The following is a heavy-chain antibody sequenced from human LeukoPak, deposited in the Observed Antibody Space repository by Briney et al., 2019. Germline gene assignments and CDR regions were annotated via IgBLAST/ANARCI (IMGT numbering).Heavy chain of an antibody. V-gene: IGHV3-74*01. CDR1: GNYW. CDR2: VNSDGSWT. Sequence: GGSLRLSCAASGNYWMHWVRQAPGKGLVWVSHVNSDGSWTSHADSVKGRFTISKDNAKNTVYLQMNSLRAEDTAVYYCARDGFGYSSSWYLDYWGRGTLVTVSS. CDR3: ARDGFGYSSSWYLDY. D-gene: IGHD6-13*01. J-gene: IGHJ4*02.